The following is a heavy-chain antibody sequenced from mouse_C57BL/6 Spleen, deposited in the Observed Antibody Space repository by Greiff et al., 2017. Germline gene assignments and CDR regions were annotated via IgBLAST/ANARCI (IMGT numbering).Heavy chain of an antibody. CDR1: GYSFTGYY. CDR2: INPSTGGT. D-gene: IGHD2-4*01. V-gene: IGHV1-42*01. Sequence: VQLQQSGPELVKPGASVKISCKASGYSFTGYYMNWVKQSPEKSLEWIGEINPSTGGTTYNQKFKDKATLTVDKSSSTAYMQLKSLTSEDSAVYYCARSLYDYPLAYWGQGTLVTVSA. J-gene: IGHJ3*01. CDR3: ARSLYDYPLAY.